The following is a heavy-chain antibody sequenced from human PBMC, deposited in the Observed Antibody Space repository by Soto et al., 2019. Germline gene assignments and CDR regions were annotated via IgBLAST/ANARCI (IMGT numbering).Heavy chain of an antibody. D-gene: IGHD2-8*01. CDR2: ISSSGTTT. CDR3: ARIWGGGGYALIY. J-gene: IGHJ4*02. V-gene: IGHV3-11*01. Sequence: QVQLVESGGGLVKPGGSLRLSCAASGFTFSDFYMSWIRQAPGKGLEWISYISSSGTTTYYTDSVKGRFTISRDNAKNSLYLQMNTLRDEDTAVYYCARIWGGGGYALIYWGQGTLVTVSS. CDR1: GFTFSDFY.